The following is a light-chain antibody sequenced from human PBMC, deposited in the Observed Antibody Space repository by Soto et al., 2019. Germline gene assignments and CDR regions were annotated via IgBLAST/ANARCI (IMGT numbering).Light chain of an antibody. CDR3: QQRSIWPLT. CDR2: DAS. V-gene: IGKV3-11*01. J-gene: IGKJ4*01. Sequence: EIVLTQSPATLSLSPGERATLSCRATENLRTFLAWYQQKAGQAPRLLIYDASNRATGIPDRFSGSGSGTDFTLTISNLEPEDSAVYYCQQRSIWPLTCGGGTKVDIX. CDR1: ENLRTF.